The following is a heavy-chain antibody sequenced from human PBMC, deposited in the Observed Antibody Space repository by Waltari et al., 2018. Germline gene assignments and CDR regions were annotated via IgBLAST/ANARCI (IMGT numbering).Heavy chain of an antibody. D-gene: IGHD6-19*01. J-gene: IGHJ6*03. Sequence: QVQLQESGPGLVKPSETLSLTCTVSGGSISSYYWSWIRQPPGKGLEWIGYIYYSGSTNYNPPLKSRVTISVDTSKNQFSLKLSSVTAADTAVYYCARSGGPYYYYYYMDVWGKGTTVTVSS. CDR3: ARSGGPYYYYYYMDV. V-gene: IGHV4-59*01. CDR2: IYYSGST. CDR1: GGSISSYY.